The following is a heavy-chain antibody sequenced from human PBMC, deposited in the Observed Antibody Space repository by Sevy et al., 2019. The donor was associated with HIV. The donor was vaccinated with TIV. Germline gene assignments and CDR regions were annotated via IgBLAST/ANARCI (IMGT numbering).Heavy chain of an antibody. V-gene: IGHV3-21*04. CDR1: GFTFSSYS. Sequence: GGSLGLSCAASGFTFSSYSMYWVRQAPGKGLEWVASTSTSSSYMYHADSVKGRFTISRDNAKNSLFLQMNSLRAEDTAFYYCARRYCSGGSCWNAFDIWGQGTMVTVSS. CDR3: ARRYCSGGSCWNAFDI. J-gene: IGHJ3*02. D-gene: IGHD2-15*01. CDR2: TSTSSSYM.